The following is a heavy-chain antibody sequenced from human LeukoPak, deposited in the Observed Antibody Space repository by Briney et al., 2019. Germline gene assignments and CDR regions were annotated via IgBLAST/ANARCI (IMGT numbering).Heavy chain of an antibody. V-gene: IGHV3-15*01. CDR2: VKSKTDGGTT. J-gene: IGHJ4*02. CDR3: TTGRRLITFGRVMF. CDR1: GFTFSNGW. D-gene: IGHD3-16*01. Sequence: GGSLTLSCAASGFTFSNGWMSWVRQAPGKGLEWVGRVKSKTDGGTTDYAEPVKGRLTISRDDSKNTLYLQMNRLKTEETAVYYCTTGRRLITFGRVMFWGQGTVVTVSS.